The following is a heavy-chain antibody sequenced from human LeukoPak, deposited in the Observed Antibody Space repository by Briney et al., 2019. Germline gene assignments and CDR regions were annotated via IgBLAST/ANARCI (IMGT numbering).Heavy chain of an antibody. D-gene: IGHD3-10*01. V-gene: IGHV3-23*01. CDR3: AKAGVRGVIIHPLDY. Sequence: PGGSLRLSCAVSASTFSSYEMNWFRQAPGKGLEWVSAISGSGGSTYYADSVKGRFTISRDNSKNTLYLQMNSLRAEDTAVYYCAKAGVRGVIIHPLDYWGQGTLVTVSS. J-gene: IGHJ4*02. CDR2: ISGSGGST. CDR1: ASTFSSYE.